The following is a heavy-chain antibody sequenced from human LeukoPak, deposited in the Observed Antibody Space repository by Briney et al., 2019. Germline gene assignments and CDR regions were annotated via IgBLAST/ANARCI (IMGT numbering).Heavy chain of an antibody. CDR1: GGTFSSYA. CDR2: IIPIFGTA. Sequence: ASVKVSCKASGGTFSSYAISWVRQAPGQGLEWVGGIIPIFGTANYAQKFQGRVTITTDESTSTAYMELSSLRSEDTAVYYCARDPGYWYFDLWGRGTLVTVSS. CDR3: ARDPGYWYFDL. V-gene: IGHV1-69*05. J-gene: IGHJ2*01.